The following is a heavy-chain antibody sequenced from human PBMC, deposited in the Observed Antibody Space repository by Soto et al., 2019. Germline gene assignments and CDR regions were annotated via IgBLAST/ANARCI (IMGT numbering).Heavy chain of an antibody. CDR1: GGSISNPSYF. CDR3: ARQGGKMCSGGNCYYNWFDP. J-gene: IGHJ5*02. D-gene: IGHD2-15*01. Sequence: QLQLQESGPGLVKPSETLSLTCPVSGGSISNPSYFWGWIRQAPGKGLEWIGRIDYSGSTDYNPSLKSRVTISVDTSKNQFALRLTSVTAADTAVYYCARQGGKMCSGGNCYYNWFDPWGQGTLVTVSS. CDR2: IDYSGST. V-gene: IGHV4-39*01.